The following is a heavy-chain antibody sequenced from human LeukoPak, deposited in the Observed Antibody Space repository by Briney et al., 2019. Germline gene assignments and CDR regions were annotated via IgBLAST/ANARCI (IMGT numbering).Heavy chain of an antibody. CDR2: ISSDGRNK. Sequence: GGSLRLSCAASGFTFSSYGMHWVRQAPGKGLEWVAVISSDGRNKYYADSVKGRFTISRDNSKNTLYLQMDSLRAEDTAVYYCAKVEYDFWSGPSYWGQGTLVTVSS. CDR1: GFTFSSYG. J-gene: IGHJ4*02. CDR3: AKVEYDFWSGPSY. V-gene: IGHV3-30*18. D-gene: IGHD3-3*01.